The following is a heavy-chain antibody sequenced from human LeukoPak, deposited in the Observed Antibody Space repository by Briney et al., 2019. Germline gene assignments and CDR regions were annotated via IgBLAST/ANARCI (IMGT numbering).Heavy chain of an antibody. J-gene: IGHJ4*02. CDR1: GFTFRTHS. Sequence: GGSLRLSCAVSGFTFRTHSMTWVRQAPGKGLEWVSYISSSGSIIHYADAVKGRFTTSRDNAKNSLHLQMNSLRAEDTAIYYCARVRGYGSESFDYWGQGTLVTVSS. CDR3: ARVRGYGSESFDY. CDR2: ISSSGSII. D-gene: IGHD3-10*01. V-gene: IGHV3-48*04.